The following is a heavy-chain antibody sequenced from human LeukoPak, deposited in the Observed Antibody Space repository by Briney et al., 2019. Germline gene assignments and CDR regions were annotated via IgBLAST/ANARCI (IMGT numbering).Heavy chain of an antibody. CDR2: INWNGGST. V-gene: IGHV3-20*04. Sequence: PGGSLRLSCAASGFTFSHYWMTWVRQAPGKGLEWVSGINWNGGSTGYADSVKGRFTISRDNAKNSLYLQMNSLRAEDTALYYCARDCREYSSSSDWFDPWGQGTLVTVSS. CDR1: GFTFSHYW. CDR3: ARDCREYSSSSDWFDP. J-gene: IGHJ5*02. D-gene: IGHD6-6*01.